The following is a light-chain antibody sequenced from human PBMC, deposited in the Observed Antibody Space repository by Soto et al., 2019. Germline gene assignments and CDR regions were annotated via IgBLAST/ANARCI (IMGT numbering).Light chain of an antibody. J-gene: IGKJ1*01. CDR3: QRYNNWPRT. Sequence: ERDLTQSPATVSLSPGERATLSCRASQSVNSNLAWYQQKAAQAPRLLIYGTSTRATGIPAMFSGSGSGTDFSLAVCGLQFEGFAVYYGQRYNNWPRTFGQGTKVDIK. CDR2: GTS. V-gene: IGKV3-15*01. CDR1: QSVNSN.